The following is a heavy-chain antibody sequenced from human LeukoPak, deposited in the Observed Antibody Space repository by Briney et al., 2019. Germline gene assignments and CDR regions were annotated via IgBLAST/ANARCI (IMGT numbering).Heavy chain of an antibody. D-gene: IGHD2-2*01. Sequence: GRSLRLSCAASGFTFDDYAMHWVRQAPGKGLEWVSGISWNCGSIGYADSVKGRFTISRDNAKNSLYLQMNSLRAEDTALYYCAKGRDKYQLLSKNWFDPWGQGTLVTVSS. CDR2: ISWNCGSI. CDR1: GFTFDDYA. CDR3: AKGRDKYQLLSKNWFDP. V-gene: IGHV3-9*01. J-gene: IGHJ5*02.